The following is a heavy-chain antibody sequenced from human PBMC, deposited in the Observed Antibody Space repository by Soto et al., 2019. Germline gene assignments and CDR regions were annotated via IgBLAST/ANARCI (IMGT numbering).Heavy chain of an antibody. V-gene: IGHV3-21*01. CDR3: ARDRLSGYCSSSSGHNAEYNWFDP. Sequence: PGGSLRLSCAASGFTFSSYSMNWVRQAPGKGLEWVSSISSSSSYIYYADSVKGRFTISRDNAKNSLYLQMNSLRAEDTAVYYCARDRLSGYCSSSSGHNAEYNWFDPWGQGTLVTVSS. CDR2: ISSSSSYI. D-gene: IGHD2-2*03. J-gene: IGHJ5*02. CDR1: GFTFSSYS.